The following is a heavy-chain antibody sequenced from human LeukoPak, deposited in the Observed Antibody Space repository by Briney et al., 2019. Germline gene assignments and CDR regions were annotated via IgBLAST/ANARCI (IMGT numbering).Heavy chain of an antibody. CDR3: AKRGVVIRVILVGFHKEAYYFDS. J-gene: IGHJ4*02. CDR2: ISGSGGST. V-gene: IGHV3-23*01. CDR1: GITLSNYG. Sequence: GGSLRLSCAVSGITLSNYGMSWVRQAPGKGLEWVAGISGSGGSTNYAASVKGRFTISRDNPKNTLYLQMNSLRAEDTAVYFCAKRGVVIRVILVGFHKEAYYFDSWGQGTLVTVSS. D-gene: IGHD3-22*01.